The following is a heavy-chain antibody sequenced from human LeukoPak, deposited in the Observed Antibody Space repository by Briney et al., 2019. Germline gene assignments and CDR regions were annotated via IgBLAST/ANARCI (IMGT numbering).Heavy chain of an antibody. Sequence: SETLSLTCTVPGDSFTSVTDYWAWIRQPPGKGLEWIASGDYSGGPYYNPSLESRVAISADMSKNQISLKLTSVTGADTAVYYCAGERGEEYSSGWYKTNYFYNWGQGIRVTVSS. D-gene: IGHD6-19*01. CDR2: GDYSGGP. CDR1: GDSFTSVTDY. V-gene: IGHV4-39*07. J-gene: IGHJ4*02. CDR3: AGERGEEYSSGWYKTNYFYN.